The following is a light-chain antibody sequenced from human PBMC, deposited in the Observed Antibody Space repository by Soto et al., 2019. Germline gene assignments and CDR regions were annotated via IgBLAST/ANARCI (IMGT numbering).Light chain of an antibody. Sequence: EIVLTQSPATLSLSPGERATLSCRASESVSTYLAWYQQKPGQAPRLLMYDASNRVAGIPGRFSGSGSGTDFPLTISGLEPEDFAVYYCQQRSNWPLTFGGGTKVDIK. CDR1: ESVSTY. V-gene: IGKV3-11*01. J-gene: IGKJ4*01. CDR2: DAS. CDR3: QQRSNWPLT.